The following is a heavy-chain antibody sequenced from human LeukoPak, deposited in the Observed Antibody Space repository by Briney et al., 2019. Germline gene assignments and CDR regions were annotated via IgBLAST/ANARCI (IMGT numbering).Heavy chain of an antibody. CDR1: GFTFSNLW. Sequence: GGSLRLSCAASGFTFSNLWMSWVRQAPGKGLKWVANIKQDGSEKYYVDSVKGRFTISRDNTQNSLYLQMNSLRAEDTAIYYCATSTAAAGTDWGQGTLVTVSS. CDR2: IKQDGSEK. V-gene: IGHV3-7*03. J-gene: IGHJ4*02. CDR3: ATSTAAAGTD. D-gene: IGHD6-13*01.